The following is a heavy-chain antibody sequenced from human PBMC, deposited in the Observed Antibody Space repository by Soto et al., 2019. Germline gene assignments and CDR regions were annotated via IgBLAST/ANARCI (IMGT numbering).Heavy chain of an antibody. V-gene: IGHV1-2*02. D-gene: IGHD6-13*01. CDR2: INPNSGGT. J-gene: IGHJ6*02. Sequence: ASVKVSCKASGYTFTGYYMLWVRQAPGQGLEWMGWINPNSGGTNYAQKFQGRVTMTRDTSISTAYMELSRLRSDDTAVYYCARVIAAAGSGAYYYYGMDVWGQGTTVTVSS. CDR3: ARVIAAAGSGAYYYYGMDV. CDR1: GYTFTGYY.